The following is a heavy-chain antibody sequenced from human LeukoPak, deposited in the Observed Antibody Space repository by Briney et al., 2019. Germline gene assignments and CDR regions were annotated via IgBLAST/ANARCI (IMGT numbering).Heavy chain of an antibody. CDR2: VYYGGST. CDR1: GVSISSFY. CDR3: ARQGYRSTSDASDV. Sequence: SETLSLTCFVSGVSISSFYWSWVRQPPGKGLEWIGYVYYGGSTTYNPSLKSRVTISVDTSRKQFSLNLTSLTAADTAAYYCARQGYRSTSDASDVWGQGTMVTVS. V-gene: IGHV4-59*08. D-gene: IGHD5-18*01. J-gene: IGHJ3*01.